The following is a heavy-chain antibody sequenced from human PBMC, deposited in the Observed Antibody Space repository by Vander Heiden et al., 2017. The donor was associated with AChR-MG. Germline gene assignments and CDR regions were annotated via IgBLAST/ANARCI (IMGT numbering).Heavy chain of an antibody. Sequence: EVQLVGSGGGRVKLGGSLRLPCAASGFTFRSYRMDWGCQAPGKGQGLVSSISSSSSYRYYADAVKGRFTISRDNAKNSLYLQMNSLRAEDTAVYYCASDDPAPSAWAVGNAFDIWGQGTMVTVSS. CDR2: ISSSSSYR. D-gene: IGHD1-26*01. J-gene: IGHJ3*02. CDR1: GFTFRSYR. CDR3: ASDDPAPSAWAVGNAFDI. V-gene: IGHV3-21*01.